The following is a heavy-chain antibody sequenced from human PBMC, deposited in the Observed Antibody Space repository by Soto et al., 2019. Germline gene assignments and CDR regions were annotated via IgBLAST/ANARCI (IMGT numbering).Heavy chain of an antibody. V-gene: IGHV4-34*01. J-gene: IGHJ5*02. Sequence: SETLSLTCAVYGGSFSGYYWSWIRQPPGKGLEWIGEINHSGSTNYNPSLKSRVTISVDTSKNQFSLKLSSVTAADTAVYYCARGRMGHITVTNLNWFDPWGQGTLVTVSS. CDR1: GGSFSGYY. D-gene: IGHD4-17*01. CDR3: ARGRMGHITVTNLNWFDP. CDR2: INHSGST.